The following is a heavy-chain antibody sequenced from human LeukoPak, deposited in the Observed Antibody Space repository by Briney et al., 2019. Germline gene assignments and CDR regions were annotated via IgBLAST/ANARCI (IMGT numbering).Heavy chain of an antibody. CDR3: ARDRACSNGVCSYFDY. V-gene: IGHV4-39*01. CDR2: IYYSGST. D-gene: IGHD2-8*01. CDR1: GGSISSGGYY. J-gene: IGHJ4*02. Sequence: PSETLSLTCTVSGGSISSGGYYWGWIRQPPGKGLEWIGSIYYSGSTWYNPSLKSRVTVSADTSKNQFSLKLTSVTAADTAVYYCARDRACSNGVCSYFDYWGQGTVVTVSS.